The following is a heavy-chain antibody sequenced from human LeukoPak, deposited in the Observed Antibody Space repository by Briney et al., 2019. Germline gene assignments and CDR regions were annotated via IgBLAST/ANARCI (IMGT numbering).Heavy chain of an antibody. CDR1: GGTFTSYA. CDR3: ARGRYCSSTSCYDDYYYGMDV. D-gene: IGHD2-2*01. Sequence: SVKVSCKASGGTFTSYAISWVRQAPGQGLEWMGGIIPIFGTANYAQKFQGRVTITADESTSTAYMELSSLRSEDTAVYYCARGRYCSSTSCYDDYYYGMDVWGQGTTVTVSS. CDR2: IIPIFGTA. J-gene: IGHJ6*02. V-gene: IGHV1-69*13.